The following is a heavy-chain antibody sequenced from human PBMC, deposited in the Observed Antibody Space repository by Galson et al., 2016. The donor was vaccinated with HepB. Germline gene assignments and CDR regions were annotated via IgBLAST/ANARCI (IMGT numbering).Heavy chain of an antibody. J-gene: IGHJ6*02. CDR1: GFTFSDSD. Sequence: SLRLSCAASGFTFSDSDMHWVRQPSGKGLEWIGRIKTRSENFATAYSASVKGRFTISRGDSKSTTFLQMSSLSTEDTAVYYCLRRQGIYSLDVWGQGTTVTVSS. V-gene: IGHV3-73*01. CDR3: LRRQGIYSLDV. D-gene: IGHD1-1*01. CDR2: IKTRSENFAT.